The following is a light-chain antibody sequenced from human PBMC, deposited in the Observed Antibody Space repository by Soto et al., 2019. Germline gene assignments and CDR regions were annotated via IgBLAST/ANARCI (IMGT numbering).Light chain of an antibody. CDR3: QQYGSSPT. CDR2: GAS. V-gene: IGKV3-20*01. Sequence: EIVLTQSPGTLSLSPGERATLSCRASQSVSSSYLAWYQQKPGQAPRLLIYGASSRATGIPDRFSGSGSGTDLNLTISRLEPEDFAVYYCQQYGSSPTFGGGTKVEIK. CDR1: QSVSSSY. J-gene: IGKJ4*01.